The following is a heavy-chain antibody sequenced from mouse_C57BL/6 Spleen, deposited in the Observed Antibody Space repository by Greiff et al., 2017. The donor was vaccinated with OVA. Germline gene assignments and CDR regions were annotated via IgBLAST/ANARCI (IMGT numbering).Heavy chain of an antibody. CDR2: ISSGSSTI. V-gene: IGHV5-17*01. CDR3: ARQDSNLFAY. D-gene: IGHD2-5*01. J-gene: IGHJ3*01. CDR1: GFTFSDYG. Sequence: EVQRVESGGGLVKPGGSLKLSCAASGFTFSDYGMHWVRQAPEKGLEWVAYISSGSSTIYYADTVKGRFTISRDNAKNTLFLQMTSLRSEDTAMYYCARQDSNLFAYWGQGTLVTVSA.